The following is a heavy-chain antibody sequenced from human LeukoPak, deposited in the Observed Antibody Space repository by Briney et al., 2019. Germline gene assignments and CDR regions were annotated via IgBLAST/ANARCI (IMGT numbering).Heavy chain of an antibody. CDR2: IKLDGSEK. J-gene: IGHJ4*02. D-gene: IGHD3-3*01. V-gene: IGHV3-7*03. Sequence: GGSLGLSCVASGFTFGKYWMSWVRQAPGKGLEWVANIKLDGSEKNYVDSVKGRFTISRDNTKNSLYLQMNSLRAEDTAVFYCARDQYDTWSRRGNFDSWGQGTLVIVSS. CDR3: ARDQYDTWSRRGNFDS. CDR1: GFTFGKYW.